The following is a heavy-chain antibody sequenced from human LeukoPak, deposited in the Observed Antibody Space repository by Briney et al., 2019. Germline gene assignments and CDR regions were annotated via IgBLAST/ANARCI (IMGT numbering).Heavy chain of an antibody. V-gene: IGHV1-2*02. Sequence: GASVKVSCKASGYTFTGYYMHWVRQALGQGLEWMGWINPNSGGTNYAQKFQGRVTMTRDTSISTAYMELSRLRSDDTAVYYCARGPVYYGSGSYYNGFDPWGQGTLVTVSS. J-gene: IGHJ5*02. CDR2: INPNSGGT. CDR1: GYTFTGYY. CDR3: ARGPVYYGSGSYYNGFDP. D-gene: IGHD3-10*01.